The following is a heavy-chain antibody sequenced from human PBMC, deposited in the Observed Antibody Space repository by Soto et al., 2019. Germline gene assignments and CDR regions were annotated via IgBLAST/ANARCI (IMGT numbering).Heavy chain of an antibody. CDR1: GFTFSSYA. V-gene: IGHV3-30-3*01. Sequence: QVQLVESGGVVVQPGRSLRLSCAASGFTFSSYAMHWVRQAPGKGLEWVAVMSYAGSNKYYADSGKGRFTISSDNSKKTLSLQINSVKSGDTAVYYCASDTLCFGEGYGMDVWGQGTTVTVSS. CDR3: ASDTLCFGEGYGMDV. J-gene: IGHJ6*02. CDR2: MSYAGSNK. D-gene: IGHD3-10*01.